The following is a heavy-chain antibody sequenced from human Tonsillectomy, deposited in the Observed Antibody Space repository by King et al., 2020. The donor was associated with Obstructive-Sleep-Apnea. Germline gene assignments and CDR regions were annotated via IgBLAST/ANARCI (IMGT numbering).Heavy chain of an antibody. CDR1: GFTFTGSA. Sequence: QLVQSGPEVKKPGTSVKVSCKASGFTFTGSAMQWVRQARGQRLEWIGWIVVVSGYTNYAQKFQERVTITRDTSTSTVYMELSSLRSEDTALYYCAESRSGSYFEFDYWGQGTLVTVSS. V-gene: IGHV1-58*02. CDR3: AESRSGSYFEFDY. CDR2: IVVVSGYT. D-gene: IGHD1-26*01. J-gene: IGHJ4*02.